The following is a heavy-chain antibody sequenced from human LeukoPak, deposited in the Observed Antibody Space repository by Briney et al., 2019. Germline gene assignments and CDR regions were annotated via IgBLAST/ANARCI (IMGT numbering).Heavy chain of an antibody. Sequence: GGSLTLSCAVSGFTVSSYAMHWVRKGPGKGQEWVTVISLDGNSIYYVDSVKGRFTIFRDNSKNTLYLQMNSPGAEATAVYYYSRDQRGRGHYMDVWGKGTTVTVSS. V-gene: IGHV3-30*04. CDR1: GFTVSSYA. J-gene: IGHJ6*03. CDR2: ISLDGNSI. CDR3: SRDQRGRGHYMDV. D-gene: IGHD1-26*01.